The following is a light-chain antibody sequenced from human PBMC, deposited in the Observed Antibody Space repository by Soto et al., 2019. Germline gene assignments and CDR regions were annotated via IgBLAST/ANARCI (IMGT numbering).Light chain of an antibody. CDR1: QSISSW. J-gene: IGKJ1*01. CDR2: DAS. V-gene: IGKV1-5*01. Sequence: DIQMTQSPSTLSASVGDRVTITCRASQSISSWLAWYQQKPGKAPKLLIYDASSVESGVPSRFSGSGSGTEFTLTISSLLPDDFATYYCQQYNSYRTFGQGTKVDIK. CDR3: QQYNSYRT.